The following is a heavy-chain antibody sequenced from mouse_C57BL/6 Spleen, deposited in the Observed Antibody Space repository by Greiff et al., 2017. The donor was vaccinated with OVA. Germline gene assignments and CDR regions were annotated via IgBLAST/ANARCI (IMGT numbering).Heavy chain of an antibody. D-gene: IGHD2-12*01. CDR3: ARHDAYDYAMDY. J-gene: IGHJ4*01. CDR1: GYTFTSYW. CDR2: IYPSDSET. V-gene: IGHV1-61*01. Sequence: QVQLQQPGAELVRPGSSVKLSCKASGYTFTSYWMDWVKQRPGQGLEWIGNIYPSDSETHYNQKFKDKATLTVDKSSSTAYMQLSSLTSEDSAVYYCARHDAYDYAMDYWGQGTSVTVSS.